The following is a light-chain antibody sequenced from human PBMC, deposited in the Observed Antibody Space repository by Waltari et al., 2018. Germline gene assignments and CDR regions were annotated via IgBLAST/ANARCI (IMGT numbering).Light chain of an antibody. CDR3: VAWDDRLNARV. J-gene: IGLJ1*01. V-gene: IGLV1-44*01. Sequence: QSVLTQPPSTSGTPGQRVIISCSGSSPNIGSNAENWYQLLPGTAPKLLVYSDNQRPSGVPDRLSGSKSGTSASLAISGLQSADEADYYCVAWDDRLNARVFGTGTKVTVL. CDR2: SDN. CDR1: SPNIGSNA.